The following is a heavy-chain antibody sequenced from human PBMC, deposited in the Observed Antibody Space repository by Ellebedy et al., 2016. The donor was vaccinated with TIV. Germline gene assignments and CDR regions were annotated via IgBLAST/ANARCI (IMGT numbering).Heavy chain of an antibody. J-gene: IGHJ3*02. D-gene: IGHD2-15*01. Sequence: MPSETLSLTCTVSGGSISPYYWSWIRQPPGKGLAWIGYIDYSSNTNYNPDLESRITISVDTSKNQFSLTMSSETAAYKAVYYCARVVWQLPVSYAFDIWGQGTMVTVSS. CDR3: ARVVWQLPVSYAFDI. CDR1: GGSISPYY. V-gene: IGHV4-59*01. CDR2: IDYSSNT.